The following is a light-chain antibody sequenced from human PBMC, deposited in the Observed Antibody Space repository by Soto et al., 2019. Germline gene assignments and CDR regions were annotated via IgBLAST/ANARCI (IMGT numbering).Light chain of an antibody. Sequence: EIVLTQSPATLSLSPGERATLSCRASQSLSSFLAWYQQKPGQAPRLLIYTTSSRATGVPERFSGSGSGTDFTLTISRLEPDDFAVYYCQQYGGSPWTFGQGTKVEIK. V-gene: IGKV3-20*01. CDR3: QQYGGSPWT. CDR2: TTS. CDR1: QSLSSF. J-gene: IGKJ1*01.